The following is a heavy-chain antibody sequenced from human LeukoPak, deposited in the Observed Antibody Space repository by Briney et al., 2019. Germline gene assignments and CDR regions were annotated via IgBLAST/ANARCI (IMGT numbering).Heavy chain of an antibody. D-gene: IGHD3-10*01. CDR2: IYTSEST. V-gene: IGHV4-4*07. Sequence: PSETLSLTCTVSGVSISSYYWSWIRQPAGKGLEWIGRIYTSESTNYNPSLKSRVTMSVDTSKNQFSLKLSSVTAADTAVYYCASEYYGSGSYFFDYWGQGTLVTVSS. J-gene: IGHJ4*02. CDR3: ASEYYGSGSYFFDY. CDR1: GVSISSYY.